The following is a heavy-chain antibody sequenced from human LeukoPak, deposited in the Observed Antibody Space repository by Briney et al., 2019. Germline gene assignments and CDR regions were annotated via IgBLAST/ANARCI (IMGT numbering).Heavy chain of an antibody. CDR2: IYTSGST. CDR3: ARSPGAGSSGYYGPYYYYYYMDV. J-gene: IGHJ6*03. D-gene: IGHD3-22*01. V-gene: IGHV4-4*09. Sequence: SETLSLTCTVSGGSISSYYWSWIRQPPGKGLEWIGYIYTSGSTNYNPSLKSRVTISVDTSKNQFSLKLSSVTAADTAVYYCARSPGAGSSGYYGPYYYYYYMDVWGKGTTVTVSS. CDR1: GGSISSYY.